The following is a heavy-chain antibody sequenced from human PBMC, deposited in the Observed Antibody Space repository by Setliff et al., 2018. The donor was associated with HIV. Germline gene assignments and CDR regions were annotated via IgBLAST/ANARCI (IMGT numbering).Heavy chain of an antibody. CDR3: ARAPPGIQNDAFDV. J-gene: IGHJ3*01. Sequence: SETLSLTCTVSGGSISSGSYYWSWMRQPAGKGLEWIGHIYTSGSTNYNPSLKSRVIISVDTSKNQFSLRLTSVTAADTAVYYCARAPPGIQNDAFDVWGQGTMVTVSS. CDR1: GGSISSGSYY. CDR2: IYTSGST. V-gene: IGHV4-61*09.